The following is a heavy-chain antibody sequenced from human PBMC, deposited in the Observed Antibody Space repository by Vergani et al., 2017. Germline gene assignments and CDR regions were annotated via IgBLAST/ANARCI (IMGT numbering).Heavy chain of an antibody. CDR1: GGTFSSYA. CDR3: AREYYDRSGYYYRTPLLRLSY. J-gene: IGHJ4*02. D-gene: IGHD3-22*01. CDR2: IIPIFGTA. V-gene: IGHV1-69*12. Sequence: QVQLVQSGAEVKKPGSSVKVSCKASGGTFSSYAISWVRQAPGQGLEWMGGIIPIFGTANYAQKFQGRVTITADESTSTAYMELSSLRSEDTAVYYCAREYYDRSGYYYRTPLLRLSYWGQGTLVTVSS.